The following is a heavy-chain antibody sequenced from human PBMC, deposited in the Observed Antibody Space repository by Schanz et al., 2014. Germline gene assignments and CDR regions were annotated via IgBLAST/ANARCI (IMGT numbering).Heavy chain of an antibody. D-gene: IGHD4-17*01. CDR3: ARGYGDSPTDY. Sequence: QVQLVQSGAEVKKPGSSVKVSCKASGYTFTSYSIHWVRQAPGQGLEWMGRIIPILGIANYAQKFQGRVTITADRSTSTAYMELSSLRSEDTAVYYCARGYGDSPTDYWGQGTLVTVSS. CDR1: GYTFTSYS. CDR2: IIPILGIA. J-gene: IGHJ4*02. V-gene: IGHV1-69*04.